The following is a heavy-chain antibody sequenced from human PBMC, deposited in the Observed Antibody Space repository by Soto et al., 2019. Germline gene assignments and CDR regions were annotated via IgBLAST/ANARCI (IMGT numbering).Heavy chain of an antibody. CDR1: GGTFSSYA. J-gene: IGHJ5*02. CDR2: IIPIFGTA. CDR3: AFVNYCTNGVCYGWFDP. D-gene: IGHD2-8*01. Sequence: GASVKVSCKASGGTFSSYAISWVRQAPGQGLEWMGGIIPIFGTANYAQKFQGRVTITADESTSTAYMELSSLRSEDTAVYYCAFVNYCTNGVCYGWFDPWGQGTLVTVSS. V-gene: IGHV1-69*13.